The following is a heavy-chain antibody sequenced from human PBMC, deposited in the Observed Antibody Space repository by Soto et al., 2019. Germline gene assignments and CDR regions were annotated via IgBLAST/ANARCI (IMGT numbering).Heavy chain of an antibody. CDR2: INVGNGNT. J-gene: IGHJ3*01. V-gene: IGHV1-3*01. CDR1: GYTFRNFG. Sequence: QVQLVQSGAEVKKPGASVKVSCKASGYTFRNFGMHWVRQAPGQRLEWMGWINVGNGNTAYSQKFQGRVTITRDTSASTVYMEVNSLRSEDTAVYYCAKGNNYGDSRRGEAFDFWGQGTMVTVSS. D-gene: IGHD4-17*01. CDR3: AKGNNYGDSRRGEAFDF.